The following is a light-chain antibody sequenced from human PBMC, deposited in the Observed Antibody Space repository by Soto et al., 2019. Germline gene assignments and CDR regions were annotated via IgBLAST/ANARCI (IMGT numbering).Light chain of an antibody. J-gene: IGKJ1*01. V-gene: IGKV3-20*01. Sequence: EIVLTQSPGTLSLSPGERVTLSCRASQYVRSTYFAWYQQKPGQAPRLLIYGASRRATGIPERFTGSGAVTDFTLTISILEPEEFAVYYCQQYVSALWTFGQGIKVEIK. CDR1: QYVRSTY. CDR2: GAS. CDR3: QQYVSALWT.